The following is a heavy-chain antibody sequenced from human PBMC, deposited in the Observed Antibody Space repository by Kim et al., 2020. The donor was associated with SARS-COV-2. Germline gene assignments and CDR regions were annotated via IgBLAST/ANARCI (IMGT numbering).Heavy chain of an antibody. V-gene: IGHV4-34*01. CDR1: GGSFSGYY. Sequence: SETLSLTCAVYGGSFSGYYWSWIRQPPGKGLEWIGEINHSGSTNYNPSLKSRVTISVDTSKNQFSLKLSSVTAADTAVYYCARGCSVGCSSTSCYINWFDPWGQGTLVTVSS. D-gene: IGHD2-2*02. J-gene: IGHJ5*02. CDR2: INHSGST. CDR3: ARGCSVGCSSTSCYINWFDP.